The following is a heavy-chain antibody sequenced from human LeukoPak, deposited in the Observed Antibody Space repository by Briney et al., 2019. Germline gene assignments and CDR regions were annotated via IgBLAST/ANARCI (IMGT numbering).Heavy chain of an antibody. V-gene: IGHV4-38-2*02. D-gene: IGHD3-16*01. CDR3: ARSRVDYVSPLDY. Sequence: PSETLSLTCTVSGYSITSGYYWGWIRQPPGKGLEWIGSIYHSGSTYYNPSLKSRVTISVDTSKNQFSLKLSSVTAADTAVYYCARSRVDYVSPLDYWGQGTLVTVSS. CDR1: GYSITSGYY. CDR2: IYHSGST. J-gene: IGHJ4*02.